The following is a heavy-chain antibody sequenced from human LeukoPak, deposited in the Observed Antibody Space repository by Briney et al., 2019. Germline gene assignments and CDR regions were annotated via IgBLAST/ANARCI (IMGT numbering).Heavy chain of an antibody. J-gene: IGHJ4*02. Sequence: ASVKVSCKASGGTFSSYAISWVRQAPGQGLEWMGGIIPIFGTANYAQKFQGRVTITADESTSTAYMELSSLRFEDTAVYYCAREGVGATKRGAFDYWGQGTLVTVSS. CDR1: GGTFSSYA. V-gene: IGHV1-69*13. CDR2: IIPIFGTA. D-gene: IGHD1-26*01. CDR3: AREGVGATKRGAFDY.